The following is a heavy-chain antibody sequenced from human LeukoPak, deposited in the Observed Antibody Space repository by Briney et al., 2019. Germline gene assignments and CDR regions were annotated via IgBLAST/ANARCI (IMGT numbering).Heavy chain of an antibody. CDR1: GFTFDDYT. D-gene: IGHD1-1*01. Sequence: PGGSLRLSCAASGFTFDDYTIHWVRQVPGKGLEWVSLSGDGGSTYYADSVKGRFTISRDNAKNSLYLQMNSLRAEDTALYYCARRATGAYYYYYMDVWGKGTTVTVSS. CDR2: SGDGGST. V-gene: IGHV3-43*01. J-gene: IGHJ6*03. CDR3: ARRATGAYYYYYMDV.